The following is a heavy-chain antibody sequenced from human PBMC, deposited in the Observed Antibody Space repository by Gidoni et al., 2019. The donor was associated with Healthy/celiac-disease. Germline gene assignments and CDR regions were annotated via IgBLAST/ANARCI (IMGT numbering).Heavy chain of an antibody. CDR1: GGSFSGYY. D-gene: IGHD2-2*02. Sequence: QVQLQQWGAGLLKPSETLSLTCAVYGGSFSGYYWSWIRQPPGKGLEWIGEINHRGSTNYNPSLKSRVTISVDTSKNQFSLKLSSVTAADTAVYYCARMGAGLALVGYCSSTSCYNPRKWDYYYYMDVWGKGTTVTVSS. V-gene: IGHV4-34*01. J-gene: IGHJ6*03. CDR3: ARMGAGLALVGYCSSTSCYNPRKWDYYYYMDV. CDR2: INHRGST.